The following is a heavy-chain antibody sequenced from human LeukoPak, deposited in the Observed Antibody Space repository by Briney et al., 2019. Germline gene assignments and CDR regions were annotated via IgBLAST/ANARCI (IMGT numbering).Heavy chain of an antibody. CDR3: ARHFDH. J-gene: IGHJ4*02. Sequence: SETLSLTCTVSGGXTRSYWSWIRQPPGKGLEWIGTISYSGSTYYNPSLKSRVTISIDTSKTQFSLKLSSVTAADTAVYYCARHFDHWGQGTLVTVSS. CDR2: ISYSGST. CDR1: GGXTRSY. V-gene: IGHV4-39*01.